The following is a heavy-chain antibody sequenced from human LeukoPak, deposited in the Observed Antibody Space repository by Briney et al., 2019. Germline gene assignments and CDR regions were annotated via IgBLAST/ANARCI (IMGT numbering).Heavy chain of an antibody. Sequence: GGSLRLSCAASGFTFSSYSMNWVRQAPGKGLEWVSSISSSSSYIYYADSVKGRFTISRDNAKNSLYLQMNSLRAEDTAVYYCARGSGYFGWLLVYWGQGTLVTVSS. D-gene: IGHD3-9*01. J-gene: IGHJ4*02. CDR3: ARGSGYFGWLLVY. CDR1: GFTFSSYS. V-gene: IGHV3-21*01. CDR2: ISSSSSYI.